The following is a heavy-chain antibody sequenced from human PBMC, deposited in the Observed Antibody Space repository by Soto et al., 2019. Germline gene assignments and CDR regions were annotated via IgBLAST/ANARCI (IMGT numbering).Heavy chain of an antibody. J-gene: IGHJ5*02. CDR1: GGSVSSVSYY. Sequence: PSETLSLACTVSGGSVSSVSYYWSWIRQPAGRGREWIGYIYYSGSPNYNPSLKSRVNMSVATSKNQFSLKLSSVTAAATAVHYCARYCSSVTCQEFAPLGHRTLITVSA. V-gene: IGHV4-61*01. CDR3: ARYCSSVTCQEFAP. CDR2: IYYSGSP. D-gene: IGHD2-2*01.